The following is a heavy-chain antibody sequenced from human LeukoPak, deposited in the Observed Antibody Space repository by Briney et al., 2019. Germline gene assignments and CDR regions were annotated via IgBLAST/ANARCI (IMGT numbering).Heavy chain of an antibody. CDR3: ARYRYGGDY. V-gene: IGHV4-38-2*01. CDR2: IYHSGYT. CDR1: GCSISSGYY. J-gene: IGHJ4*02. D-gene: IGHD4-23*01. Sequence: SGTLPLTCAVSGCSISSGYYWGWGRQPPGEGLGWIGTIYHSGYTYNNPSIKSRVTISVDTAKNQFALKVSCVTAAVTAMYYCARYRYGGDYWRQETLVSVSS.